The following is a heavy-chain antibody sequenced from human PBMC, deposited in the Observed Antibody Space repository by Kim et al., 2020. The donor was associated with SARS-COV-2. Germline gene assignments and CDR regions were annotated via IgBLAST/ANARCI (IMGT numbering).Heavy chain of an antibody. CDR2: ISYDGSTK. CDR3: ARSASSGWLRAFDI. Sequence: GGSLRLSCVASGFTFSNYGMHWVRQAPGKGLVWVAIISYDGSTKYYADSVKGRFTISRDNSKNTLYLQMNSLRAEDTAVYYCARSASSGWLRAFDIWGEGKMVTASS. D-gene: IGHD6-19*01. CDR1: GFTFSNYG. V-gene: IGHV3-33*05. J-gene: IGHJ3*02.